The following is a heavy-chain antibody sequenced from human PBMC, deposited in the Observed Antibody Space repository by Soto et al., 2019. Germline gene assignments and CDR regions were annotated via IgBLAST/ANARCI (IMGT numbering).Heavy chain of an antibody. D-gene: IGHD1-26*01. CDR2: IYNGGST. CDR3: VVGALSY. V-gene: IGHV3-53*02. CDR1: GFTLSGNY. J-gene: IGHJ4*02. Sequence: EVQLVETGGGLIQPGGSLRLSCAASGFTLSGNYMYWVRQAPGKGLQWVSVIYNGGSTYYADSVKGRFTISRDTSKNTLYLQMNSLRVEDTAVYYCVVGALSYWGQGTLVTVSS.